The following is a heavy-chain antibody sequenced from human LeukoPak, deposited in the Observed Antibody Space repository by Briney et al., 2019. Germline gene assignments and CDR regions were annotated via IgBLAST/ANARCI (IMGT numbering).Heavy chain of an antibody. V-gene: IGHV4-39*07. CDR3: ARGPRFGELLWHWFDP. Sequence: TSETLSLTCTVSGGSISSGSYYWGWLRQPPGKGLEWIGNIYYSGSTYYNPSLKSRVSISVDTSKNQFSLKLTSVTAADTAVYYCARGPRFGELLWHWFDPWGQGTLVTVSS. D-gene: IGHD3-10*01. CDR1: GGSISSGSYY. CDR2: IYYSGST. J-gene: IGHJ5*02.